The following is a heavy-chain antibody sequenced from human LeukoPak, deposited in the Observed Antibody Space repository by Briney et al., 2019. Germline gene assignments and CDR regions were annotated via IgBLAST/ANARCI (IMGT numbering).Heavy chain of an antibody. J-gene: IGHJ3*02. Sequence: SETLSLTCTVSGGSISSYYWSWIRQPPGKGLEWIGYIYYSGSTNYNPSLKSRVTISVDTSKNQFSLKLSSVTAADTAVYYCAREDSSSCHDAFDIWGQGTMVTVSS. V-gene: IGHV4-59*12. CDR2: IYYSGST. CDR1: GGSISSYY. D-gene: IGHD6-13*01. CDR3: AREDSSSCHDAFDI.